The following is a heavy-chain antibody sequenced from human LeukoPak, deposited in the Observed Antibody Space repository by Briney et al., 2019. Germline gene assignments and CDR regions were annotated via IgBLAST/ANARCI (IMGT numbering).Heavy chain of an antibody. CDR2: MNPNSGNT. CDR3: XXXRDXLRWFDP. J-gene: IGHJ5*02. D-gene: IGHD2-21*02. Sequence: ASVKVSCKASGYTFTNYDINWVRQATGQGLEWLGWMNPNSGNTGYAQKFQGRVTITRNTSISTAYMELSSLTSEDTAVYYCXXXRDXLRWFDPWGQGTLVTVSS. CDR1: GYTFTNYD. V-gene: IGHV1-8*01.